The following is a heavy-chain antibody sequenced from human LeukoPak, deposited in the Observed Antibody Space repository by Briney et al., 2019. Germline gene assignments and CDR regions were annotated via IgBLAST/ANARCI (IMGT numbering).Heavy chain of an antibody. D-gene: IGHD2-15*01. J-gene: IGHJ4*02. Sequence: GGSLRLSCAASGFNFFTYAMSWVRQAPGKGLEWVSAISGSGGGTYYADSVKGRFTISRDDSKNTVYLQMQSLRAEDTATYYCAKAAVGGFSPARASGGQEILVIVS. CDR2: ISGSGGGT. CDR3: AKAAVGGFSPARAS. CDR1: GFNFFTYA. V-gene: IGHV3-23*01.